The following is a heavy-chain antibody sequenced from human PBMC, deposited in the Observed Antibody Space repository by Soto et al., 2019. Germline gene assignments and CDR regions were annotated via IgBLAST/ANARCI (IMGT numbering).Heavy chain of an antibody. Sequence: GESLKISCKGSGYSFTSYWIGWVRQMPGKGLEWMGIIYPGDSDTRYSPSFQGQVTISADKSISTAYLQWSSLKASDTAMYYCARHGTTGTMDKSPTCMDVWGQGTTVTVSS. V-gene: IGHV5-51*01. CDR3: ARHGTTGTMDKSPTCMDV. CDR1: GYSFTSYW. CDR2: IYPGDSDT. D-gene: IGHD1-1*01. J-gene: IGHJ6*02.